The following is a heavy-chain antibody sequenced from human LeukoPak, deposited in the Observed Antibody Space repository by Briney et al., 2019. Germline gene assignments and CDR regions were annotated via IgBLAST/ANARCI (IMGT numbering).Heavy chain of an antibody. J-gene: IGHJ4*02. CDR1: GGSFSGYY. D-gene: IGHD6-19*01. CDR3: ATRYSVAVAANPPYFDY. CDR2: INQSGRT. V-gene: IGHV4-34*01. Sequence: SETLSLTCGVYGGSFSGYYWSWIRHSPARGLEWIGEINQSGRTNYNPSLKSQVTLSVDTSKNQFSLKLSPVTAADTGVYYCATRYSVAVAANPPYFDYWGQGTLVTVSS.